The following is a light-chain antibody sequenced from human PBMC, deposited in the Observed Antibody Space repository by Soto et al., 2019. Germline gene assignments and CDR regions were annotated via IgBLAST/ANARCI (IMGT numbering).Light chain of an antibody. CDR1: QSVSSN. Sequence: EIVMTQSPATLSVSPGERATLSCRASQSVSSNLAWYQQKPGQAPRLLIYGASTRATGIPARFSGSGSGTEFTLNISGLRSEDFAVYYCQHYNTCPRTFGQGTKVEIQ. CDR2: GAS. CDR3: QHYNTCPRT. V-gene: IGKV3-15*01. J-gene: IGKJ1*01.